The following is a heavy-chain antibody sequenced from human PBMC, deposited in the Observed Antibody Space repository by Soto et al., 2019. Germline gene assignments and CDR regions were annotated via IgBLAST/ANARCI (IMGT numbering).Heavy chain of an antibody. CDR3: AREGGIAAAGTGYYGMDV. Sequence: ASVKVSCKASGYTFTGYYMHWVRQAPGQGLEWMGWINPNSGGTNYAQKFQGWVTMTRDTSISTAYMELSRLRSDDTAVYHCAREGGIAAAGTGYYGMDVWGQGTTVTVSS. V-gene: IGHV1-2*04. J-gene: IGHJ6*02. D-gene: IGHD6-13*01. CDR1: GYTFTGYY. CDR2: INPNSGGT.